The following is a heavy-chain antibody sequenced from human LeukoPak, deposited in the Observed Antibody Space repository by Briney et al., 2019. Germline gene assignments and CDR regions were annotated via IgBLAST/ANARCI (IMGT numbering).Heavy chain of an antibody. V-gene: IGHV4-30-4*08. J-gene: IGHJ3*02. CDR3: AVDRVGATAFDI. Sequence: SQTLSLTCTVSGGSISSGDYYWSWIRQPPGKGLEWIGEINHSGSTNYNPSLKSRVTISVDTSKNQFSLKLSSVTAADTAVYYCAVDRVGATAFDIWGQGTMVTVSS. CDR2: INHSGST. D-gene: IGHD1-26*01. CDR1: GGSISSGDYY.